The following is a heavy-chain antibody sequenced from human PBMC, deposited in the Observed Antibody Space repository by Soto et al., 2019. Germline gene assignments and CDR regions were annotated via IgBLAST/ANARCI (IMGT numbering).Heavy chain of an antibody. J-gene: IGHJ6*03. CDR3: ARETPLYSSSSTYYYYYYTDV. Sequence: GASVKVSCKASGGTFSSYTISWVRQAPGQGLEWMGRIIPILGIANYAQKFQGRVTITADKSTSTAYMELSSLRSEDTAVYYCARETPLYSSSSTYYYYYYTDVWGKGTTVTGSS. D-gene: IGHD6-6*01. V-gene: IGHV1-69*04. CDR1: GGTFSSYT. CDR2: IIPILGIA.